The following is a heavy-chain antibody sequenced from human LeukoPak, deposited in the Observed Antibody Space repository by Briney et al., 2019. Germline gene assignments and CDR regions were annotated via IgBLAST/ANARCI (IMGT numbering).Heavy chain of an antibody. J-gene: IGHJ4*02. D-gene: IGHD6-13*01. CDR3: AKGQQLANLFDY. CDR1: GFTFSSYG. CDR2: ISGSGGST. Sequence: GGSLRLSCAASGFTFSSYGMSWVRQAPGKGLEWVSAISGSGGSTYYADSVKGRFTISRDNSKNTLYLQMNSLRAEDTAVYYCAKGQQLANLFDYWGQGTLVTVSS. V-gene: IGHV3-23*01.